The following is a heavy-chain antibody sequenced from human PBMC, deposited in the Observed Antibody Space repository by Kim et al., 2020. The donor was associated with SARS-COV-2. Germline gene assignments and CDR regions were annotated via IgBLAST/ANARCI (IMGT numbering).Heavy chain of an antibody. D-gene: IGHD3-10*02. CDR3: ARFVRGVIPYYYYGMDV. V-gene: IGHV1-18*04. J-gene: IGHJ6*02. Sequence: ASVKVSCKASGYTFTSYGISWVRQAPGQGLEWMGWISAYNGNTDYAQRLQGRVTMTTYTSTSTAYMELRSLRSDDTAVYYCARFVRGVIPYYYYGMDVWGQGTTVTVSS. CDR2: ISAYNGNT. CDR1: GYTFTSYG.